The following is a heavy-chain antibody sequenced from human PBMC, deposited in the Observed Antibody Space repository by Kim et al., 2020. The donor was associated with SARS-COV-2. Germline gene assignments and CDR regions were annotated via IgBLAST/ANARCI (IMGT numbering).Heavy chain of an antibody. CDR2: IYSGGST. D-gene: IGHD4-4*01. Sequence: GGSLRLSCAASGFTVSSNYMSWVRQAPGKGLEWVSVIYSGGSTYYADSVKGRFTISRDNSKNTLYLQMNSLRAEDTAVYYCATGINYDLTHYFDYWGQGTLVTVSS. J-gene: IGHJ4*02. CDR3: ATGINYDLTHYFDY. V-gene: IGHV3-66*02. CDR1: GFTVSSNY.